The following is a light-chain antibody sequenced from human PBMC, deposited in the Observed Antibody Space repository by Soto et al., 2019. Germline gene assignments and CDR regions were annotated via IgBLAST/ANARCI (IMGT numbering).Light chain of an antibody. CDR3: QSYDSSLSGVV. CDR1: SSNIGAGYD. V-gene: IGLV1-40*01. J-gene: IGLJ2*01. CDR2: DNT. Sequence: QSVLTQPPSVSGAPGQRVTISCTGSSSNIGAGYDVHWYRQLPGTAPKLLIYDNTNRPSGVPDRFSGSKSGTSASLAITGLQAEDEADYFCQSYDSSLSGVVFGGGTKVTVL.